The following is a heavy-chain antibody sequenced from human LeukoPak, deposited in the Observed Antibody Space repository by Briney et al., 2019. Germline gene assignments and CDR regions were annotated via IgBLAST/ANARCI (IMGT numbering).Heavy chain of an antibody. D-gene: IGHD4-17*01. CDR3: AKSILMTTVTTYYFDY. J-gene: IGHJ4*02. V-gene: IGHV3-43*02. Sequence: PGGSLRLSCAASGFTFDDYAMHWVRQAPGKGLEWVSLISGDGGSTYYADSVKGRFTISRDNSKNTLYLQMNSLRAEDTAVYYCAKSILMTTVTTYYFDYWGQGTLVTVSS. CDR1: GFTFDDYA. CDR2: ISGDGGST.